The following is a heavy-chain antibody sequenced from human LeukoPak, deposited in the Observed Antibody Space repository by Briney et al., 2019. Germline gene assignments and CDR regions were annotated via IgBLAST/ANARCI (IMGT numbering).Heavy chain of an antibody. CDR1: GYTFTGYY. D-gene: IGHD5-18*01. Sequence: ASVKVSGKASGYTFTGYYMHWVRQAPGQGLEWMGWINPNSGGTNYAQKFQGRVTMTRDTSISTAYMELSRLRSDDTAVYYCARVAVASYGSLDFDYWGQGTLVTVSS. CDR2: INPNSGGT. V-gene: IGHV1-2*02. CDR3: ARVAVASYGSLDFDY. J-gene: IGHJ4*02.